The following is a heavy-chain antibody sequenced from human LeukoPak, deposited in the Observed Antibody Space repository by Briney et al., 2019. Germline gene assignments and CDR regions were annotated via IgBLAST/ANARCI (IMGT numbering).Heavy chain of an antibody. CDR3: AKDWDTYSSPNY. D-gene: IGHD6-19*01. V-gene: IGHV3-53*05. CDR2: MYSGGST. J-gene: IGHJ4*02. Sequence: GGSLRLSCAASGFTVSSNYMSWVRQAPGKGLEWVSVMYSGGSTFYADSVKGRFTISRDNSKNTLYLQMNSLRAEDTAVYYCAKDWDTYSSPNYWGQGTLVTVSS. CDR1: GFTVSSNY.